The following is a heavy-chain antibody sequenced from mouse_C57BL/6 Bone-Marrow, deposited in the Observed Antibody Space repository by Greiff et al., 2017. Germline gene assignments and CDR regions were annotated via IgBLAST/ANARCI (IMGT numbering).Heavy chain of an antibody. CDR2: INPSNGGT. CDR3: APYYSNYGWYFDV. Sequence: QVQLKQPGTELVKPGASVKLSCKASGFTFTSYWMHWVKQRPGQGLEWIGNINPSNGGTNYNEKFKSKATLTVDKSSSTAYMQLSSLTSEDSAVYYCAPYYSNYGWYFDVWGTGTTVTVSS. V-gene: IGHV1-53*01. D-gene: IGHD2-5*01. J-gene: IGHJ1*03. CDR1: GFTFTSYW.